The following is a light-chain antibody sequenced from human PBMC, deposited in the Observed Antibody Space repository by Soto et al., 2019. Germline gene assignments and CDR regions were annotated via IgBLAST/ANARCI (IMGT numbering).Light chain of an antibody. V-gene: IGKV4-1*01. CDR3: QQYYTGRT. J-gene: IGKJ1*01. CDR1: QNLLSSSNKKNY. CDR2: WAS. Sequence: DIVMTQSPDSLAVSLGERATINCKSSQNLLSSSNKKNYLAWYQQKPGQPPKLLIYWASTRESGVPDRFTGSGSGTDFTLTISSLQAEDVAVYFCQQYYTGRTVGQGTRVEIK.